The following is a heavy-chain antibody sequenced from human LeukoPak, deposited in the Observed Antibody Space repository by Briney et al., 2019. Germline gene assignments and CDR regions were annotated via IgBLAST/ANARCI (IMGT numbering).Heavy chain of an antibody. Sequence: RPSETLSLTCTVSGGSISSYYWSWIRQPPGKGLEWIGYIYYSGSTNYNPSLKSRVTIFVDTSKNQFSLKLSSVTAADTAVYYCASGDEFLDAFDIWGQGTMVTVSS. CDR1: GGSISSYY. CDR3: ASGDEFLDAFDI. J-gene: IGHJ3*02. V-gene: IGHV4-59*08. CDR2: IYYSGST. D-gene: IGHD2-21*01.